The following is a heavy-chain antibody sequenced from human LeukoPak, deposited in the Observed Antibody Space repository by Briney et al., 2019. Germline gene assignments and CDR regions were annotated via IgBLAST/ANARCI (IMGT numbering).Heavy chain of an antibody. CDR3: ARAVWYSSGWYVGY. J-gene: IGHJ4*02. V-gene: IGHV3-21*01. CDR1: GFTFDDYG. CDR2: ISSSSSYI. D-gene: IGHD6-19*01. Sequence: GGSLRLSCAASGFTFDDYGMSWVRQAPGKGLEWVSSISSSSSYIYYADSVKGRFTISRDNAKNSLYLQMNSLRAEDTAVYYCARAVWYSSGWYVGYWGQGTLVTVSS.